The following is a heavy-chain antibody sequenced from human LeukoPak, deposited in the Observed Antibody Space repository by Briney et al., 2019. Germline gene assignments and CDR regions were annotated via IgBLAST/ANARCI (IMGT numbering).Heavy chain of an antibody. Sequence: PGGSLRLSCAASGFTFSSYSMNWVRQAPGKGLEWVSYISSSSSTRYYADSVKGRFTVSRDNSKNTLYLQMSSLRAEDTAVYYCAKDMASRDDYSNLFDYWGQGTLVTVSS. J-gene: IGHJ4*02. CDR2: ISSSSSTR. CDR1: GFTFSSYS. D-gene: IGHD4-11*01. CDR3: AKDMASRDDYSNLFDY. V-gene: IGHV3-48*01.